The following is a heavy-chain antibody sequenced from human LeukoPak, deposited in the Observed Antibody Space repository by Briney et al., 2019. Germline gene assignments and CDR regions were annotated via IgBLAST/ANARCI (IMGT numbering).Heavy chain of an antibody. D-gene: IGHD1-26*01. J-gene: IGHJ4*02. Sequence: GASVKVSCKASGYTFTSYYMHWVRQAPGQGLEWMGVIYPSDGSTKYAQKFQGRVSMTRDTPSSTVYLELSSLRSDDTAVYYCATGQWELLPRDWGQGTLVTVSS. V-gene: IGHV1-46*01. CDR3: ATGQWELLPRD. CDR2: IYPSDGST. CDR1: GYTFTSYY.